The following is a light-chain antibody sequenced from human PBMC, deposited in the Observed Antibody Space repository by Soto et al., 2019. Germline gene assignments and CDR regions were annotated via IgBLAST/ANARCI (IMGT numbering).Light chain of an antibody. CDR3: QHFRA. V-gene: IGKV3-11*01. Sequence: EIVLTQSPATLSLSPGESATLSCRASQSLGRYLAWYQQKPGQAPRLLIYGASSRATGIPDRFSGSGSGTDFTLTLSRVEPDDFAVYYCQHFRAFGQGTRLEI. CDR2: GAS. J-gene: IGKJ5*01. CDR1: QSLGRY.